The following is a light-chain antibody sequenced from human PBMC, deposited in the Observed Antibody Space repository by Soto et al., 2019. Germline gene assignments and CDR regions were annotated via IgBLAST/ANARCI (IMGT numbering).Light chain of an antibody. V-gene: IGKV3-20*01. CDR2: AAS. J-gene: IGKJ3*01. CDR1: QSINSRY. CDR3: QQFGSSPGFT. Sequence: EIVLTQSPGTLSLSPGERATLSCRTSQSINSRYLAWYQQKPGQAPRLLIYAASSRATGIPDRFSGSGSGTDFTLTISRLEPEDSAVYYCQQFGSSPGFTFGPGTKVDIK.